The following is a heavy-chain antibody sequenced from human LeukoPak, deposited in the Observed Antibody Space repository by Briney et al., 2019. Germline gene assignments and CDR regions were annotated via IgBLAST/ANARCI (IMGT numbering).Heavy chain of an antibody. CDR3: AKDWVYDGSGYYFDY. J-gene: IGHJ4*02. V-gene: IGHV3-23*01. D-gene: IGHD3-22*01. CDR2: ISGSGGST. CDR1: GFNFSSYA. Sequence: GGSLRLSCAASGFNFSSYAMSWVRQAPGKGLEWVSAISGSGGSTYYADSVKGRFTISRDNSKNTLYLQMNSLRAEDTAVYYCAKDWVYDGSGYYFDYWGQGTLVTVSS.